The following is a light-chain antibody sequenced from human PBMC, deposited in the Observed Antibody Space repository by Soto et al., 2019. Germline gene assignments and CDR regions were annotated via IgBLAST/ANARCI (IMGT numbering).Light chain of an antibody. J-gene: IGLJ1*01. V-gene: IGLV2-8*02. CDR2: EVS. CDR3: ISYAGRDNFV. CDR1: SSHAGGFPY. Sequence: QPALTHPTSARSTPGQSVTISCTPTSSHAGGFPYVSWYQQHPGKAPKLIIYEVSRRPSGGPDRFSASKSGNTAFLTVSGLQAEDEADYCCISYAGRDNFVFGTGTKVTV.